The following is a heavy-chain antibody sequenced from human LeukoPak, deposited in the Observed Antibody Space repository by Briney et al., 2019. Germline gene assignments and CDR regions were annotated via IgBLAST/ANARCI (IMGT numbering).Heavy chain of an antibody. Sequence: TSETLSLTCTVSGGSISSTIYYWGWFRQPPGKELEWIATVYYTGTTTYYNPSLKSRVSISVDTSNNQFSLKLRSVTAADTAVYFCARGDSGTWYPRGLQFDHWGRGILVTVSS. CDR1: GGSISSTIYY. CDR2: VYYTGTTT. V-gene: IGHV4-39*07. D-gene: IGHD2-15*01. J-gene: IGHJ4*02. CDR3: ARGDSGTWYPRGLQFDH.